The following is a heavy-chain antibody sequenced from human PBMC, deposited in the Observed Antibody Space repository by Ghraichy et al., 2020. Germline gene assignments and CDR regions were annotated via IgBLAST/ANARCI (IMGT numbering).Heavy chain of an antibody. V-gene: IGHV1-2*06. CDR3: ARDLLGGLADSYCGGDCSPDY. CDR2: INPNSGGT. CDR1: GYTFTGYY. D-gene: IGHD2-21*01. J-gene: IGHJ4*02. Sequence: ASVKVSCKASGYTFTGYYMHWVRQAPGQGLEWMGRINPNSGGTNYAQKFQGRVTMTRDTSISTAYMELSRLRSDDTAVYYCARDLLGGLADSYCGGDCSPDYWGQGTLVTVSS.